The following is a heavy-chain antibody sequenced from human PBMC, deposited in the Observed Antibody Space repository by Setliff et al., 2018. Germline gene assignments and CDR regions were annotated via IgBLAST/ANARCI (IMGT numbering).Heavy chain of an antibody. D-gene: IGHD3-16*01. CDR1: GFTFSHAR. CDR3: ATDAYYDSLGYVF. J-gene: IGHJ4*02. CDR2: IKIINDGGTA. V-gene: IGHV3-15*01. Sequence: RLSCVTSGFTFSHARMSWVRQAPGKGLEWVGHIKIINDGGTAEYAAVVKGRFTISRDDSENTLHLQMNSLKIDDTAVYYCATDAYYDSLGYVFWGQGTRVTVSS.